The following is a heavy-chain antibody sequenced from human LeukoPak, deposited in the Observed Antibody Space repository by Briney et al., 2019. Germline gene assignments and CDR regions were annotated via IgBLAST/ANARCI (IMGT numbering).Heavy chain of an antibody. V-gene: IGHV3-23*01. Sequence: GGSLRLSCAASGFTFSSYTMSWVRQAPGKGLEWVSAISGSGGSTYYADSVKGRFTISRDNSKNTLYLQMNSLRAEDTAVYYCAKEPNYYDSSGYDYWGQGTLVTVSS. CDR3: AKEPNYYDSSGYDY. CDR1: GFTFSSYT. D-gene: IGHD3-22*01. J-gene: IGHJ4*02. CDR2: ISGSGGST.